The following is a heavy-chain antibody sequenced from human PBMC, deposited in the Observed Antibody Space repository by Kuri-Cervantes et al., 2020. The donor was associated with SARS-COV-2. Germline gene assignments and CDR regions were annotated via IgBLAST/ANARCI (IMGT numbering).Heavy chain of an antibody. V-gene: IGHV3-23*01. J-gene: IGHJ5*02. CDR1: GFTFSSYS. CDR3: AKEGFISALGGWFDP. Sequence: GSLRLSCAASGFTFSSYSMNWVRQAPGKGLEWVSAISGSGGSTYYADSVKGRFTTSRDNSKNTLYLQMNSLRAEDTAVYYCAKEGFISALGGWFDPWGQGTLVTVSS. CDR2: ISGSGGST. D-gene: IGHD1-26*01.